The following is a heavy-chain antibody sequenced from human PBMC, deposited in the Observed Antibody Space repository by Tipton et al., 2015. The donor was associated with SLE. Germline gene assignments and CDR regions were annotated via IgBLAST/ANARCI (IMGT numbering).Heavy chain of an antibody. CDR3: ARGPSIISRLDY. CDR2: INPSGTT. Sequence: TLSLTCAVNGGSFSGYYCSWIRQPPGKGLEWIGEINPSGTTNYNPSLKSRVTISVDTSKNQFSLKLSSVTAADTAVYYCARGPSIISRLDYWGQGTLVTVSS. CDR1: GGSFSGYY. V-gene: IGHV4-34*01. J-gene: IGHJ4*02.